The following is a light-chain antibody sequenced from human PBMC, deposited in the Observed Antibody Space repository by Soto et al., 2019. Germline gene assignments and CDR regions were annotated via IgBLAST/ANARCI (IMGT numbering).Light chain of an antibody. Sequence: QSALTQPASVSGSPGQSITISCTGTSSDVGAYNFVSWYRQHPGKAPKLIIYNVSDRPSGVSNRFSGSKSGNTASLTISGLQAEDEADCYCNSYTTSSTLVFGTGTKVTVL. J-gene: IGLJ1*01. CDR3: NSYTTSSTLV. CDR1: SSDVGAYNF. V-gene: IGLV2-14*03. CDR2: NVS.